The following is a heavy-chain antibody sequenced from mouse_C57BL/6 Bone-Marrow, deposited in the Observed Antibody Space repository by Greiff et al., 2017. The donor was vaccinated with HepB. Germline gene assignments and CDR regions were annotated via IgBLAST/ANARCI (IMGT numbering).Heavy chain of an antibody. CDR3: ARGGGRGFDY. V-gene: IGHV1-81*01. CDR1: GYTFTSYG. D-gene: IGHD3-3*01. Sequence: VQLKESGAELARPGASVKLSCKASGYTFTSYGISWVKQRTGQGLEWIGEIYPRSGNTYYNEKFKGKATLTADKSSSTAYMELRSLTSEDSAVYFCARGGGRGFDYWGQGTTLTVSS. J-gene: IGHJ2*01. CDR2: IYPRSGNT.